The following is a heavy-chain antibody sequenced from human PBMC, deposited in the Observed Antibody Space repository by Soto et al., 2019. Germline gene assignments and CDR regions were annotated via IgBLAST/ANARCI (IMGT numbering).Heavy chain of an antibody. CDR2: ISGSGSYI. J-gene: IGHJ3*01. V-gene: IGHV3-21*01. D-gene: IGHD2-15*01. CDR1: GFTFSNYN. CDR3: VRDLRGHSGP. Sequence: EVQLVESGGGLVKPGGSLRVSCAASGFTFSNYNMIWVRQAPGKGLEWVASISGSGSYIYYADSVRGRFTISRDNANKSLFLEMNALRAEDPAVYFCVRDLRGHSGPWGQGTVVTVSS.